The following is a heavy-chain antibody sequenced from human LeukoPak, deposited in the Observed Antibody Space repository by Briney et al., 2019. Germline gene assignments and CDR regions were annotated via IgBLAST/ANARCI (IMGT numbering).Heavy chain of an antibody. V-gene: IGHV1-69*05. CDR1: GGTFSSYA. J-gene: IGHJ4*02. CDR3: ARDVTYGSGSYYNGDY. D-gene: IGHD3-10*01. Sequence: SVKVSCKASGGTFSSYAISWVRQAPGQGLEWMGGIIPIFGTANYAQKFQGRVTITTDESTSTAYMELSSLRSEDTAVYYCARDVTYGSGSYYNGDYWGQGTLVTVSS. CDR2: IIPIFGTA.